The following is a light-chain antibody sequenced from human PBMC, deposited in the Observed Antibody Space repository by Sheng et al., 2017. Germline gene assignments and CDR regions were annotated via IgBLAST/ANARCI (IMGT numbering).Light chain of an antibody. J-gene: IGKJ2*01. CDR1: QSIDTH. V-gene: IGKV1-39*01. Sequence: DIQLTQSPSSLSASVGDSVTITCRASQSIDTHLHWYQHKPGSAPKLLIFTASNLHRGVSIRFSGSGXGTDFTLTISSLQPEDCASYYCQQSHSTPETYGPGTNLEIK. CDR2: TAS. CDR3: QQSHSTPET.